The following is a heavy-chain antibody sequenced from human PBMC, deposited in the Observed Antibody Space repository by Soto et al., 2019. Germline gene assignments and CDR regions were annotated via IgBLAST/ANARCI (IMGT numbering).Heavy chain of an antibody. V-gene: IGHV5-51*01. CDR2: IYPGDSDT. CDR3: ARGHSYYYSSPASYPFDF. Sequence: GESLKISCKGSGYTFTNYWIGWVRQMPGKGLEWMGIIYPGDSDTKYNPSFQGQVTISADKSITTTYLEWSSLKASDTAIYFCARGHSYYYSSPASYPFDFWGPGTLVTVSS. CDR1: GYTFTNYW. J-gene: IGHJ4*02. D-gene: IGHD2-21*02.